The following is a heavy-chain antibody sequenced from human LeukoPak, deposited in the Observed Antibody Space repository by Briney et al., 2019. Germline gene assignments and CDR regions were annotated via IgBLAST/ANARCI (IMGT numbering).Heavy chain of an antibody. J-gene: IGHJ4*02. CDR2: VYSSGNT. V-gene: IGHV4-4*09. Sequence: SETLSLTCTVSGGSISSYYWSWIRQPPGKGLEWIGYVYSSGNTNYNPSLKSRVTISVDTSMNQFSLNLSSVTAADTAAYYCARLHGGKAQYYFDYWGQGTLVTVSS. CDR1: GGSISSYY. D-gene: IGHD4-23*01. CDR3: ARLHGGKAQYYFDY.